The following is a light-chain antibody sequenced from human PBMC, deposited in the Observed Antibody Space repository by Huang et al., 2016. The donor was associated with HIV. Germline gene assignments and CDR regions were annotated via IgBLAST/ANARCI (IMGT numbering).Light chain of an antibody. CDR3: QQYNSYSMT. J-gene: IGKJ5*01. CDR1: QSISTW. Sequence: DIQMTQSPSTLSASIGDRVTITCRASQSISTWLAWYQQKPGQAPKFLISKASSLQRGVPSRFSGSGSGTEFTLTISSLQPDDFATYYCQQYNSYSMTFGQGTRLDVK. CDR2: KAS. V-gene: IGKV1-5*03.